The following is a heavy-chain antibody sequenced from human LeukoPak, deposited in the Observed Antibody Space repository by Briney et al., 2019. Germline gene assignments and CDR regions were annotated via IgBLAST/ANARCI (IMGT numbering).Heavy chain of an antibody. CDR1: GYTFTSYA. J-gene: IGHJ4*02. CDR2: INTNTGNP. CDR3: ARVDYVWGSYRYFDY. D-gene: IGHD3-16*02. V-gene: IGHV7-4-1*02. Sequence: GASVKVSCKASGYTFTSYAMNWVRQAPGQGLEWMGWINTNTGNPTYAQGFTGRFVFSLDTSVSTAYLQISSLKAEDTAVYYCARVDYVWGSYRYFDYWGQGTLVTVSS.